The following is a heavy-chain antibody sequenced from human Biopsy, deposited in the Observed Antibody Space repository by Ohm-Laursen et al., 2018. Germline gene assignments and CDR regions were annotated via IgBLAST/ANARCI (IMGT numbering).Heavy chain of an antibody. J-gene: IGHJ1*01. CDR3: ATKLTGYFHH. V-gene: IGHV1-69*13. D-gene: IGHD3-9*01. CDR2: TIPILGTG. CDR1: GGTFSNYG. Sequence: VKISCKVPGGTFSNYGVNWVRQAPGQGLEWLGGTIPILGTGNYAQKFQDRVTVAADTSTSTATMELRSLRSDDTAVYYCATKLTGYFHHWGQGILVIVSS.